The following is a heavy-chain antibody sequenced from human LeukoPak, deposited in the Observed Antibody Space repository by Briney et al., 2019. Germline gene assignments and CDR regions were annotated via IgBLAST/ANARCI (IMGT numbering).Heavy chain of an antibody. D-gene: IGHD1-26*01. J-gene: IGHJ4*02. CDR3: ARAVGAINYLDY. CDR2: IIPIFGTA. V-gene: IGHV1-69*05. CDR1: GGTFSSYA. Sequence: SVKVSCKASGGTFSSYAISWVRQAPGQGLEWMGGIIPIFGTANYAQKFQGRVTITTDESTSTAYMELSSLTSDDTAVYFCARAVGAINYLDYWGQGILVTVSS.